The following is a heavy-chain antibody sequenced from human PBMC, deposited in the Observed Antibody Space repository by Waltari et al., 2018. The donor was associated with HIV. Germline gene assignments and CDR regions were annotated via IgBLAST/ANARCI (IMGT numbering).Heavy chain of an antibody. V-gene: IGHV3-74*01. CDR3: ARGQYYSMDV. D-gene: IGHD3-10*01. CDR2: INREGSTI. CDR1: GFTFSCYW. J-gene: IGHJ6*02. Sequence: EVQLVESGGGLVQPGGSLRLSCYASGFTFSCYWMHWVRQAPGKGLVGVSGINREGSTIRDADSVKGHFTIDRDNAKNTLYLQMNSLRAEDTALYYCARGQYYSMDVWGQVTTVTVSS.